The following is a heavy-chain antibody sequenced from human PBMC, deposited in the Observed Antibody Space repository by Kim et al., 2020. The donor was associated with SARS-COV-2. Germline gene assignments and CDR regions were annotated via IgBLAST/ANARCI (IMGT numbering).Heavy chain of an antibody. Sequence: GGSLRLSCAASGFTFGDYAMHWVRQAPGKGLEWVSGISWNSGSIGYADSVKGRFTTSRDNAKNSLYLQMNSLRAEDTALYYCAKDHGGLSGGSSAYFDYWGQGTLVTVSS. CDR1: GFTFGDYA. CDR2: ISWNSGSI. CDR3: AKDHGGLSGGSSAYFDY. J-gene: IGHJ4*02. V-gene: IGHV3-9*01. D-gene: IGHD2-15*01.